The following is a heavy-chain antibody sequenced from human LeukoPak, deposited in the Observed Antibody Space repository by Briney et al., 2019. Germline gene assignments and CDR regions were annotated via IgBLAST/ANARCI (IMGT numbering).Heavy chain of an antibody. CDR3: ARDAGGPSYYYGMDV. V-gene: IGHV1-46*01. CDR2: INPSGGST. D-gene: IGHD2-15*01. J-gene: IGHJ6*04. Sequence: GASVKVSCKASGYTFTSYYMHWVRQAPGQGLEWMGIINPSGGSTSYAQKFQGRDTMTRDTSTSTVYMELSSLRSEDTAVYYCARDAGGPSYYYGMDVWGKGTTVTVSS. CDR1: GYTFTSYY.